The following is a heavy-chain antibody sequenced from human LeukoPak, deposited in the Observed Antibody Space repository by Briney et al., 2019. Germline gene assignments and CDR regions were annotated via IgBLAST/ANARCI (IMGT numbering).Heavy chain of an antibody. V-gene: IGHV4-34*09. J-gene: IGHJ4*02. CDR3: ARGFGGVIVYYFDY. Sequence: SETLSLTCAVYGGSFSGYYWNWIRQPPGKGLEWIXEINHSGSTNYNPSLKSRVTISVDTSKNQFSLKLSSVTAADTAVYYCARGFGGVIVYYFDYWGQGTLVTVSS. CDR2: INHSGST. CDR1: GGSFSGYY. D-gene: IGHD3-16*02.